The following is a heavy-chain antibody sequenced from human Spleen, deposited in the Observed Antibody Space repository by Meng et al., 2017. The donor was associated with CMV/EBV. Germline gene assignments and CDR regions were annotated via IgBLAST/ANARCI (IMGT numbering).Heavy chain of an antibody. V-gene: IGHV1-18*01. J-gene: IGHJ5*02. CDR1: GYTFTSYG. CDR3: ARSNWNYDEDWFDP. D-gene: IGHD1-7*01. Sequence: ASVKVSCKASGYTFTSYGISWVRQAPGQGLEWMGWISAYNGNTNYAQKLQGRVTMTTDTSTSTAYMELRSLRSDDTAVYYCARSNWNYDEDWFDPWGQGTLVTVSS. CDR2: ISAYNGNT.